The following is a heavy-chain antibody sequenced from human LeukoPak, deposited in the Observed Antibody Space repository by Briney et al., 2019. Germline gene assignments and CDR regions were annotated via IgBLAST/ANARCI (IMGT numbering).Heavy chain of an antibody. D-gene: IGHD7-27*01. Sequence: SGGSLRLSCVASGFTFSSYAMSWVRQAPGKGLEWVSTTTGSGGNTFYADPVKGRLAVSRDNSKNTLYLQMNSLRAEDTAVYYCAKTGQFDYWGQGTLVTVSS. CDR3: AKTGQFDY. J-gene: IGHJ4*02. CDR1: GFTFSSYA. V-gene: IGHV3-23*01. CDR2: TTGSGGNT.